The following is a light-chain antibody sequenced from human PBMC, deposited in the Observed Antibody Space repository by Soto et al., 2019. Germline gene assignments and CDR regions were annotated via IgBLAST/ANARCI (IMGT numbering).Light chain of an antibody. J-gene: IGKJ4*01. CDR3: QQYYSPPLT. CDR1: QSVLYNSNNKNY. Sequence: DIVMTQSPDSLAVSLGERATINCKSSQSVLYNSNNKNYLAWYQQKVGQPPKLLIYWASTRESGVPDRFSGSGSGTDFTLTISSLQAEDVAVYYCQQYYSPPLTFGGGTEVDIK. V-gene: IGKV4-1*01. CDR2: WAS.